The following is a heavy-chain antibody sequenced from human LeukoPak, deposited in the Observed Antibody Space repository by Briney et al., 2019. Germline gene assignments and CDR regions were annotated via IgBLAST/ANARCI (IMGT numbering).Heavy chain of an antibody. J-gene: IGHJ4*02. CDR2: ISGSSSYM. CDR1: GFPFSAYS. CDR3: AKAYYDSSGYSYYFDY. Sequence: PGGSLRLSXAASGFPFSAYSMNWVRQAPGKGLEWVSSISGSSSYMFYADSVKGRFTISRDNAKNSLYLQMNSLRAEDTAVYYCAKAYYDSSGYSYYFDYWGQGTLVTVSS. D-gene: IGHD3-22*01. V-gene: IGHV3-21*01.